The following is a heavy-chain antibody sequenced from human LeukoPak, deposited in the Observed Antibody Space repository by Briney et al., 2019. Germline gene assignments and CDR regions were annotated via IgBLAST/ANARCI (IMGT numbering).Heavy chain of an antibody. D-gene: IGHD4-11*01. CDR3: ASYHSNPTDAFEI. J-gene: IGHJ3*02. CDR1: GGSISSGDYY. V-gene: IGHV4-30-4*08. CDR2: IYYSGST. Sequence: PSQTLSLTCSVSGGSISSGDYYWSWIRQPPGKGLEWIGYIYYSGSTYYNPSLKSRVTISVDTSKNQFSLKLSSVTAADTAVYYCASYHSNPTDAFEILGQGTMVTVSS.